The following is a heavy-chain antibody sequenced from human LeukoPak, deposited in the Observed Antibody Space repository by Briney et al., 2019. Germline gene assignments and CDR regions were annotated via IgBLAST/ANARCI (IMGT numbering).Heavy chain of an antibody. D-gene: IGHD5-12*01. CDR3: ARARGYDSGVFGMDV. CDR2: ISSSSRYI. J-gene: IGHJ6*02. Sequence: PGRSLRLSCVASGFSFNTYSMNWVRQAPGKGLEWVSSISSSSRYIFYPESLKGRLTISRDNAKKSLCLQISSLTDGDTAIYYCARARGYDSGVFGMDVWGQGTAVTVSS. V-gene: IGHV3-21*01. CDR1: GFSFNTYS.